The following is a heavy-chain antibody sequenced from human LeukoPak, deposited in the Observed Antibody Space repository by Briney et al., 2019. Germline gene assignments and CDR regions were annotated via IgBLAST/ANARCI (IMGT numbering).Heavy chain of an antibody. V-gene: IGHV1-69*05. J-gene: IGHJ4*02. Sequence: SVTVSCKASGGTFSSYAISWVRQAPGQGLEWMGRIIPIFGTANYAQKFQGRVTITTDESTSTAYMELSSLRSEDTAVYYCARSSVLLWFGELLLNYFDYWGQGTLVTVSS. CDR3: ARSSVLLWFGELLLNYFDY. CDR1: GGTFSSYA. CDR2: IIPIFGTA. D-gene: IGHD3-10*01.